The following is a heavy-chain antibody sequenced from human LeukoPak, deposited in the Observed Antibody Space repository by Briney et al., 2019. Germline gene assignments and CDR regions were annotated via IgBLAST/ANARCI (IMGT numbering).Heavy chain of an antibody. Sequence: PSETLSLTCTVSGGSISSYYWSWIRQPPGKGLEWIGYIYYSGSTNYNPSLKSRVTISVDTSKNQFSLKLSSVTAADTAVYYCARHVYSSSWYYYFDYWGQGTLVTVSS. J-gene: IGHJ4*02. D-gene: IGHD6-13*01. CDR1: GGSISSYY. V-gene: IGHV4-59*01. CDR2: IYYSGST. CDR3: ARHVYSSSWYYYFDY.